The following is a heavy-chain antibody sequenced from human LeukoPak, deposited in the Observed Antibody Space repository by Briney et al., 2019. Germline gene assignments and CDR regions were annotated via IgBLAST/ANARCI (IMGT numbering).Heavy chain of an antibody. CDR2: INPNSGGT. CDR3: ARALAAAAGPRD. J-gene: IGHJ4*02. CDR1: GYTFTGYY. D-gene: IGHD6-13*01. Sequence: ASVKVSCKXSGYTFTGYYMHWVRQAPGQGLEWMGWINPNSGGTNYAQKFQGRVTMTRDTSISTAYMELSRLRSDDTAVYYCARALAAAAGPRDWGQGTLVTVSS. V-gene: IGHV1-2*02.